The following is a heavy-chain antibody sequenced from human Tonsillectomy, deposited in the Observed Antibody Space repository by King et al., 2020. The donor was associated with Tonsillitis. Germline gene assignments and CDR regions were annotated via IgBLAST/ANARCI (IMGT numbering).Heavy chain of an antibody. CDR3: TRPTGDYDILTGSANWFDP. V-gene: IGHV3-73*02. CDR2: IRSKTNSSAT. CDR1: GFTFSGSA. J-gene: IGHJ5*02. D-gene: IGHD3-9*01. Sequence: VQLVESGGGLVQPGGSLKLSCAASGFTFSGSAMHWVRQASGKGLEWVGRIRSKTNSSATAYVASLKGSFTISRDDSKNTTYLQMNSLKTKDRAVYYCTRPTGDYDILTGSANWFDPWGQGTLVTVSS.